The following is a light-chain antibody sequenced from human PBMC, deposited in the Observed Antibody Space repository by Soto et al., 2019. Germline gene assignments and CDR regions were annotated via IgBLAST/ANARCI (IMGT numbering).Light chain of an antibody. CDR3: QQSYSTPRT. CDR2: AAS. V-gene: IGKV1-39*01. CDR1: QSIRNY. J-gene: IGKJ1*01. Sequence: DIQMTQSPSSLSASVGDRVTITCRASQSIRNYLNWYQQKPGQAPKLLMYAASSLQSGVPSRFSGSGSGTDFTLTISSLQPEDFATYYCQQSYSTPRTFGQGTKVEIK.